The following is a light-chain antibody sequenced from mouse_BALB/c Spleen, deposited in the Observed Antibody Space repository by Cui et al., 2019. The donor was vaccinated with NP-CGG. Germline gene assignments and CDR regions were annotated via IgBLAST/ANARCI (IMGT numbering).Light chain of an antibody. Sequence: VVSQASALPPSPGETVTLTCRSSTGAVTTNNYANWVQEKPDHLFTGLIGGTNNRAPGVPARFSGSLIGDKAALTITGAQTEDEAIYFCALWYSNHWVFGGGTKLTVL. V-gene: IGLV1*01. J-gene: IGLJ1*01. CDR2: GTN. CDR3: ALWYSNHWV. CDR1: TGAVTTNNY.